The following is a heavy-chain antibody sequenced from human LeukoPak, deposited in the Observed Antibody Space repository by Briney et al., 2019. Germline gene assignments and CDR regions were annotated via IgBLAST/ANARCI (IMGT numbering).Heavy chain of an antibody. CDR3: AREFYGSGSYYNENFHIDY. Sequence: ASVKVSCKASGYTFTSYGISWVRQAPGQGLEWMGWISAYNGNTNYAQKLQGRVTMTTDTSTSTAYMELRSLRSDDTAVYYCAREFYGSGSYYNENFHIDYWGQGTLVTVSS. V-gene: IGHV1-18*01. D-gene: IGHD3-10*01. CDR1: GYTFTSYG. J-gene: IGHJ4*02. CDR2: ISAYNGNT.